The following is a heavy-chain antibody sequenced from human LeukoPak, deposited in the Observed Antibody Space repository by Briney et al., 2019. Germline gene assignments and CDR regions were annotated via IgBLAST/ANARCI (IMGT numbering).Heavy chain of an antibody. Sequence: PGGSLRLSCAASGFTFDDYGMSWVRQAPGRGLEWVSGINWNGGNTGYADSLKGRFTISRDNAKSSLYLQMNSLRAEDTALYYCARLGTRYCSTSSCHSQFDYWGQGTLVTVSS. J-gene: IGHJ4*02. D-gene: IGHD2-2*01. CDR1: GFTFDDYG. CDR3: ARLGTRYCSTSSCHSQFDY. V-gene: IGHV3-20*04. CDR2: INWNGGNT.